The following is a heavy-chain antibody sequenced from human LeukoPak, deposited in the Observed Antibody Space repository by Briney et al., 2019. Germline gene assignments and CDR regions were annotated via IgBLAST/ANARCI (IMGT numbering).Heavy chain of an antibody. CDR2: IYYSGST. Sequence: SETLSLTCTVSGGSISDYFWSWIRQPPGKGLEWIGYIYYSGSTNYNPSLKSRVTISVDTSKNRFSLKLSSVTAADTAVYYCARGRHTIVATIPFDYWGQGTLVTVSS. J-gene: IGHJ4*02. CDR1: GGSISDYF. D-gene: IGHD5-12*01. CDR3: ARGRHTIVATIPFDY. V-gene: IGHV4-59*01.